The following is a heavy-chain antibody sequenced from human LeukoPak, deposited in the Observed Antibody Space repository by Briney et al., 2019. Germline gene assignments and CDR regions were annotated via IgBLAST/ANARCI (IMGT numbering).Heavy chain of an antibody. CDR2: IYYSGST. Sequence: SETLSLTCTVSGGSISSGGYYWNWIRQHPGKGLEWIGYIYYSGSTYYNPSLTSRVIISVDTSKNQFSLKLSSVTAADTAVYYCARERGSSSSYYYYGMDVWGQGTTVTVSS. J-gene: IGHJ6*02. CDR3: ARERGSSSSYYYYGMDV. CDR1: GGSISSGGYY. D-gene: IGHD6-6*01. V-gene: IGHV4-31*03.